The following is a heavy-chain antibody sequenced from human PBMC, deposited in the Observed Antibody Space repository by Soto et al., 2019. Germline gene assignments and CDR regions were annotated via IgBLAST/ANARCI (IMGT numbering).Heavy chain of an antibody. CDR2: FDPEDGET. J-gene: IGHJ4*02. V-gene: IGHV1-24*01. CDR3: ATSPGRFGELFFDY. D-gene: IGHD3-10*01. Sequence: ASVKVSCKVSGYTLTELSMHWVRQAPGKGLEWMGGFDPEDGETIYAQKFQGRVTMTEDTSTDTAYMELSSLRSEDTAVYYCATSPGRFGELFFDYWGQGTLVTVSS. CDR1: GYTLTELS.